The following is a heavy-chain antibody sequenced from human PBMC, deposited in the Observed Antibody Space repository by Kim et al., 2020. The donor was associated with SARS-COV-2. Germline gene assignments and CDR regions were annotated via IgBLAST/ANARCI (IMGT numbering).Heavy chain of an antibody. V-gene: IGHV1-18*04. CDR2: ISAYNGNT. J-gene: IGHJ6*02. D-gene: IGHD3-10*01. CDR1: GYTFTSYG. CDR3: ARDGGGGAVLLWFGELFYSSYYGMDV. Sequence: ASVKVSCKASGYTFTSYGISWVRQAPGQGLEWMGWISAYNGNTNYAQKLQGRVTMTTDTSTSTAYMELRSLRSDDTAVYYCARDGGGGAVLLWFGELFYSSYYGMDVWGQGTTVTVSS.